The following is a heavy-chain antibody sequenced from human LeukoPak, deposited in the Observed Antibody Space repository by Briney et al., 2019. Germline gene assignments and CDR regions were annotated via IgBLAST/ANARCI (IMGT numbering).Heavy chain of an antibody. CDR1: GFTVSSNY. CDR3: AKAFIAAAGTPTYFDY. CDR2: ISGSGGST. J-gene: IGHJ4*02. Sequence: GGSLRLSCAASGFTVSSNYMSWVRQAPGKGLEWVSAISGSGGSTYYADSVKGRFTISRDNSKNTLYLQMNSLRAEDTAVYYCAKAFIAAAGTPTYFDYWGQGTLVTVSS. D-gene: IGHD6-13*01. V-gene: IGHV3-23*01.